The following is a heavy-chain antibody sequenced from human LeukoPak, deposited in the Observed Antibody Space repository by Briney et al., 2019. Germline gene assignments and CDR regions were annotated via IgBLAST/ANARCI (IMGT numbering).Heavy chain of an antibody. D-gene: IGHD3-16*01. Sequence: GGSLRLSCAASGFTFSSYAMHWVRQAPGKGLEWVAVISYDGSIKYYADSVKGRFTTSRDNSKNMLYLQMNSLSAEDTAVYYCASLGGNYFDYWGQGTLVTVSS. V-gene: IGHV3-30-3*01. J-gene: IGHJ4*02. CDR3: ASLGGNYFDY. CDR2: ISYDGSIK. CDR1: GFTFSSYA.